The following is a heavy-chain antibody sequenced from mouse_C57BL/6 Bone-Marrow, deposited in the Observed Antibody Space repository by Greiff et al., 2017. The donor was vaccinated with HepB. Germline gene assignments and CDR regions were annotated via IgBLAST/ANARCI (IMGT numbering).Heavy chain of an antibody. CDR2: IDPSDSYT. Sequence: VQLQQPGAELVMPGASVKLSCKASGYTFTSYWMHWVKQRPGQGLEWIGEIDPSDSYTNYNQKFKGKSTLTVDKSSSTAYMQLSSLTSEDSAVYYCARDYGSSRAYWGQGTLVTVSA. CDR3: ARDYGSSRAY. J-gene: IGHJ3*01. D-gene: IGHD1-1*01. V-gene: IGHV1-69*01. CDR1: GYTFTSYW.